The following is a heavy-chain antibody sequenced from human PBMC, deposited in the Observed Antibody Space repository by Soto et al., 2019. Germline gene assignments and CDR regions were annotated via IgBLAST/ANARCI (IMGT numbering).Heavy chain of an antibody. V-gene: IGHV6-1*01. CDR2: TYYRSKWYY. J-gene: IGHJ4*01. Sequence: PSQTLSLTCAITGDSVPTNSAGWSWVRQSPSRGLEWMGRTYYRSKWYYEYAVSVRGRITINPDTSQNQYSLQLNSVTPEDTALYFCARGEQYSGRIFDYWGQGTLVTVS. D-gene: IGHD1-26*01. CDR1: GDSVPTNSAG. CDR3: ARGEQYSGRIFDY.